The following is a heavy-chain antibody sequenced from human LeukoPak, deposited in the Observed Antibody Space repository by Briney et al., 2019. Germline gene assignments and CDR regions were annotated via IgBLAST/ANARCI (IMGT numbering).Heavy chain of an antibody. CDR1: GGSISSGSYY. CDR3: ASAITFGGVIVEQN. CDR2: IYYSGST. Sequence: SETLSLTCTVSGGSISSGSYYWSWIRQPPGKGLEWIGYIYYSGSTNYNPSLKSRVTISVDTSKNQFSLKLSSVTAADTAVYYCASAITFGGVIVEQNWGQGTLVTVSS. V-gene: IGHV4-61*01. J-gene: IGHJ4*02. D-gene: IGHD3-16*02.